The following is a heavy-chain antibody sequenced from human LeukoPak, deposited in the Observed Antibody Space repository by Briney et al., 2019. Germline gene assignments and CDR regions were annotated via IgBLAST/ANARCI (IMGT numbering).Heavy chain of an antibody. V-gene: IGHV1-3*01. CDR1: GYTFTSYA. CDR3: ARGRHRSGWYVPAVLDY. J-gene: IGHJ4*02. Sequence: GASVKVSCKASGYTFTSYAMHWVRQAPGQRLEWMGWINAGNGNTKCSQKFQGRVTITRDTSASTAYMELSSLRSEDTAVYYCARGRHRSGWYVPAVLDYWGQGTLVTVSS. D-gene: IGHD6-19*01. CDR2: INAGNGNT.